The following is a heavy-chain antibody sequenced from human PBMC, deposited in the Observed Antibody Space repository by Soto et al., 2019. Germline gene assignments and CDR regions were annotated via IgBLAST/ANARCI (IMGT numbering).Heavy chain of an antibody. D-gene: IGHD3-10*01. J-gene: IGHJ4*02. Sequence: QLQLRESGPGLVKPSETLSLTCTVSVGSISSSSYYWGWIRQPPGKGLEWIGSIYYSGSTYYNPSLKSRVTISVDTSKNQFSLKLSSVTAADTAVYYCARQTILWFGKMSWFDYWGQGTLVTVSS. V-gene: IGHV4-39*01. CDR1: VGSISSSSYY. CDR2: IYYSGST. CDR3: ARQTILWFGKMSWFDY.